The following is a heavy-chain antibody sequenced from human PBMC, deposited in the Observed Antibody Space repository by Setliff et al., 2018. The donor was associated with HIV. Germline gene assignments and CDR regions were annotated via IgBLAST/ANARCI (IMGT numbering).Heavy chain of an antibody. D-gene: IGHD3-10*01. Sequence: ASVKVSCKVSGYTLTELSIHWVRQAFGKGLEWMGGFDPEDGETMYAQKFQGRVIMTEDTSTDTAYMELSSLTSEDTAVYYCAKGAVRGVSWFDPWGQGTLVTVSS. CDR2: FDPEDGET. CDR1: GYTLTELS. J-gene: IGHJ5*02. V-gene: IGHV1-24*01. CDR3: AKGAVRGVSWFDP.